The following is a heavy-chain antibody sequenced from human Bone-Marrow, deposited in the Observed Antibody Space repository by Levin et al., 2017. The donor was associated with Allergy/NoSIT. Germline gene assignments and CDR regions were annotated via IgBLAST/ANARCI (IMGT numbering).Heavy chain of an antibody. J-gene: IGHJ6*02. CDR3: ARHKDYGGNGYYYYGMDV. CDR2: VSWNSGTI. D-gene: IGHD4-23*01. CDR1: GFTFTDYA. Sequence: SLKISCAASGFTFTDYAIHWIRQAPGRGLGWVSGVSWNSGTIGYADSVKGRFTISRDNAKNSLYLQMNSLRTEDTALYFCARHKDYGGNGYYYYGMDVWGQGTTVTVSS. V-gene: IGHV3-9*01.